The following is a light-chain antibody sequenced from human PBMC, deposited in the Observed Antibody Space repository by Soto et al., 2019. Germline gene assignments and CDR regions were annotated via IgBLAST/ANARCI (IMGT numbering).Light chain of an antibody. CDR2: GNS. Sequence: QSALTQPPSVSGAPGQRVTISCTGSSSNIGAGYDVHWYQQLPGTAPKLLIYGNSNRPSGVPDRFSGSKSGTSASLAITGLQAEDEADYYCQSYDSSLREVVFGGGTKLTVL. CDR1: SSNIGAGYD. J-gene: IGLJ2*01. CDR3: QSYDSSLREVV. V-gene: IGLV1-40*01.